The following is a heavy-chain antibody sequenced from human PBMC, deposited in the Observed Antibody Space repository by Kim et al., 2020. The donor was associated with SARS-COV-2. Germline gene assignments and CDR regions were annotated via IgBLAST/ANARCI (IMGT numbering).Heavy chain of an antibody. CDR2: ISSSGSTI. J-gene: IGHJ3*02. Sequence: GGSLRLSCAASGFTFSSYEMNWVRQAPGKGLEWVSYISSSGSTIYYADSVKGRFTIYRDNAKNSLYLQMNSLRAEDTAVYYCARDGASVAGTGDRDAFDIWGQGTMVTVSS. V-gene: IGHV3-48*03. CDR1: GFTFSSYE. D-gene: IGHD6-19*01. CDR3: ARDGASVAGTGDRDAFDI.